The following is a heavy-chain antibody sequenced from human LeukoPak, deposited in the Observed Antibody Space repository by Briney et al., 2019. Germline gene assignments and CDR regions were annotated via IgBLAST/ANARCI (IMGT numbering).Heavy chain of an antibody. CDR1: GGSISSSSYY. D-gene: IGHD3-9*01. J-gene: IGHJ5*02. CDR3: ARAARDILTGYPSSWFDP. V-gene: IGHV4-39*07. Sequence: SETLSLTCTVSGGSISSSSYYWGWIRQPPGKGLEWIGSIYYSGSTYYNPSLKSRVTISVDTSKNQFSLKLSSVTAADTAVYYCARAARDILTGYPSSWFDPWGQGTLVTVSS. CDR2: IYYSGST.